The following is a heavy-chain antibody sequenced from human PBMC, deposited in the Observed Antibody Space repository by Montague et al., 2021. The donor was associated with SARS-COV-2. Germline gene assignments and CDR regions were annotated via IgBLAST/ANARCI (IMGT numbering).Heavy chain of an antibody. V-gene: IGHV3-21*01. D-gene: IGHD5-12*01. CDR3: ASDLSGYDIQRQYYFDY. Sequence: SLRLSFSASGFTFSSYSMNWVRQAPGKGLEWVSSISSSSSYIYYADSVKGRFTISRDNARNSLYLQMNSLRAEDTAVYYCASDLSGYDIQRQYYFDYWGQGTLVTVSS. CDR2: ISSSSSYI. CDR1: GFTFSSYS. J-gene: IGHJ4*02.